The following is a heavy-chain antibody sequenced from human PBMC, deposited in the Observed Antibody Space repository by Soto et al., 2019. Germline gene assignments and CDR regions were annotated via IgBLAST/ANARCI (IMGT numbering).Heavy chain of an antibody. Sequence: SETLSLTCAVSGGSIISGGYSWSWIRQPPGKGLEWIGYIYHSGSTYYNPSLKSRVAISVDRSKNQFSLKLSSVTAADTAVYYCARVPDRWGQGTLVTVSS. J-gene: IGHJ5*02. D-gene: IGHD2-2*01. V-gene: IGHV4-30-2*01. CDR3: ARVPDR. CDR2: IYHSGST. CDR1: GGSIISGGYS.